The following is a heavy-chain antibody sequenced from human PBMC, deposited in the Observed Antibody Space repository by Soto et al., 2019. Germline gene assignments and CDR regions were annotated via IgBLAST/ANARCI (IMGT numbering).Heavy chain of an antibody. CDR3: TRKRFGMDV. Sequence: GGSLRLSCAASGFTFSNSLMSWVRQAPGKGLEWVANIKEDGSEKDYVDPVKGRFTITRDNAKNSLYLQMNNLRAEDTAVYFCTRKRFGMDVWGQGSTMTV. V-gene: IGHV3-7*03. J-gene: IGHJ6*01. CDR1: GFTFSNSL. CDR2: IKEDGSEK.